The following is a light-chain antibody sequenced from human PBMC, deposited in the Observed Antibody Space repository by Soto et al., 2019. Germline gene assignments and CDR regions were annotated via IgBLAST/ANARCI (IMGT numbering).Light chain of an antibody. V-gene: IGKV3-20*01. J-gene: IGKJ1*01. CDR2: GAS. CDR3: QQYGSSGT. CDR1: QSVSNNY. Sequence: EIVRTQAPGTLSLSPGGRATLSCRASQSVSNNYLAWYQQKPGQAPRLLIYGASNRATGIPDRFSGSGSGTDFTLTISRLEPEDFAVYYCQQYGSSGTFGQGTKVDIK.